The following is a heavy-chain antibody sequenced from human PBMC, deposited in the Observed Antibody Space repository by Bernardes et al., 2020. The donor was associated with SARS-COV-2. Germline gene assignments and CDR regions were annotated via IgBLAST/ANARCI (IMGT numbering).Heavy chain of an antibody. J-gene: IGHJ4*02. CDR2: IYYTRST. D-gene: IGHD1-26*01. CDR3: AGGKRYSVTFSPRYFDY. CDR1: GGSIGSGDYY. V-gene: IGHV4-31*03. Sequence: SETLSLTCTVSGGSIGSGDYYWNWIRQVPGKGLEWIGYIYYTRSTYYNPSLMSRLSISVDTYKKQFSLNMHSVTAADTATYYCAGGKRYSVTFSPRYFDYWGQGIRVTVSS.